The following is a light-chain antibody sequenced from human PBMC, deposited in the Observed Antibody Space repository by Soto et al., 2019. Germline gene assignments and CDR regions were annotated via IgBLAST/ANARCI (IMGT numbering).Light chain of an antibody. CDR2: AAS. CDR1: QAISRY. J-gene: IGKJ2*02. Sequence: DIQMTQSPSSLSASVGDRVTITCRASQAISRYLNWYQQKPGKAPNLLIYAASTLQTGVPSRFSGSGFGSDFTLTISSLQHEDFATYYCQQSFNTPRTFGQGTKLEIK. CDR3: QQSFNTPRT. V-gene: IGKV1-39*01.